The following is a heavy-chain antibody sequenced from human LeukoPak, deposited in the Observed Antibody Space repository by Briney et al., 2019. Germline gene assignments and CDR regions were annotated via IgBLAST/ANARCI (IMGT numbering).Heavy chain of an antibody. CDR3: ARDNWNYGSSMDV. Sequence: SETLSLTCTVSGGSISSYYWSWIRQPPGKGLEWIGFIYYSGSTNYNPSLKSRVTISVDTSKNQFSLKLSSVTAADTAVYYCARDNWNYGSSMDVWGQGTTVTVSS. D-gene: IGHD1-7*01. CDR1: GGSISSYY. J-gene: IGHJ6*02. CDR2: IYYSGST. V-gene: IGHV4-59*01.